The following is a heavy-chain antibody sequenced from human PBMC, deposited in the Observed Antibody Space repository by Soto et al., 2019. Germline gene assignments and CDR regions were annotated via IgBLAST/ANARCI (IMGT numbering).Heavy chain of an antibody. Sequence: GGSLRLSCAASGFTFSSYGMHWVRQAPGKGLEWVAVISYDGSNKYYADSVKGRFTISRDNSKNTLYLQMNSLRAEDTAVYYCAKGRRTTLIGYYYYGMDFCGQGSTVTVS. D-gene: IGHD4-4*01. CDR3: AKGRRTTLIGYYYYGMDF. CDR2: ISYDGSNK. CDR1: GFTFSSYG. J-gene: IGHJ6*02. V-gene: IGHV3-30*18.